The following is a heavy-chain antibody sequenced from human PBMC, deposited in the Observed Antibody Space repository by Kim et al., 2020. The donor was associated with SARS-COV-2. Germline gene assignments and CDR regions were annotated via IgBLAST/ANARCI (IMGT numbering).Heavy chain of an antibody. CDR2: ST. CDR3: AKDPSFESVY. Sequence: STYYADSVKGRFTISRDNSKNTLYLQMNSLRAEDTAVYYCAKDPSFESVYWGQGTLVTVSS. V-gene: IGHV3-23*01. D-gene: IGHD3-9*01. J-gene: IGHJ4*02.